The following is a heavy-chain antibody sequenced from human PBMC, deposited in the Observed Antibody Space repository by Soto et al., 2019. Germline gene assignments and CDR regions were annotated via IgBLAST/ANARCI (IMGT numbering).Heavy chain of an antibody. CDR2: INPNSGGT. D-gene: IGHD6-19*01. Sequence: QVQLVQSGAEVKKPGASVKVSCKASGYTFTGYYMHWVRQAPGQGLEWMGWINPNSGGTNYAQKFQGRVTKTRDPPIRPAYMELGRLRSDDTAVYYCARGPGIAVAGGLYFAYWGQGTLITVSS. J-gene: IGHJ4*02. CDR1: GYTFTGYY. V-gene: IGHV1-2*02. CDR3: ARGPGIAVAGGLYFAY.